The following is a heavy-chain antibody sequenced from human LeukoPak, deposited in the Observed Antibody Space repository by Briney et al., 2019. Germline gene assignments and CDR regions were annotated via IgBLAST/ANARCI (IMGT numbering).Heavy chain of an antibody. D-gene: IGHD1-1*01. CDR1: GYTFTDYY. CDR3: ARDGPAEWNDETYYFDY. CDR2: ISPNSGGT. J-gene: IGHJ4*02. Sequence: ASVKVSCKASGYTFTDYYMHWVRQAPGQGLEWMGWISPNSGGTNYAQKFQGRVTMTRDTSISTAYMELSSLRSEDTAVYYCARDGPAEWNDETYYFDYWGQGTLVTVSS. V-gene: IGHV1-2*02.